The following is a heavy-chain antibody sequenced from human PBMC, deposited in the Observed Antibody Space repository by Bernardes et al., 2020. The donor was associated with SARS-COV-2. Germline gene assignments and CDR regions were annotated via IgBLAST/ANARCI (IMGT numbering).Heavy chain of an antibody. D-gene: IGHD2-8*01. CDR1: GWSFSGYY. V-gene: IGHV4-34*01. Sequence: SATLSLTCAVYGWSFSGYYWRWIRQPPGKGLEWIGEINHSGSTNYNPPLTSRLTISLDTSKNQFSLKLTSVTAADTAVYYCAIDLALVRQADYYYGMGVWGQGTTVTVSS. CDR2: INHSGST. J-gene: IGHJ6*02. CDR3: AIDLALVRQADYYYGMGV.